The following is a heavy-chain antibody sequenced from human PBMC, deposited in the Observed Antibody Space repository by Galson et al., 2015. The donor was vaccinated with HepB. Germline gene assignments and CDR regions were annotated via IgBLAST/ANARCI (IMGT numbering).Heavy chain of an antibody. Sequence: SLRLSCAASGFTFRSYAMNWVRQAPGQGLEWVSAISGSGGSTSYADSVKGRFTISRDNSKNTLYLQMNSLRAEDTALYYCARKYYYDSSGHYFDVLDIWGQGTMVTVSS. J-gene: IGHJ3*02. CDR1: GFTFRSYA. CDR2: ISGSGGST. V-gene: IGHV3-23*01. D-gene: IGHD3-22*01. CDR3: ARKYYYDSSGHYFDVLDI.